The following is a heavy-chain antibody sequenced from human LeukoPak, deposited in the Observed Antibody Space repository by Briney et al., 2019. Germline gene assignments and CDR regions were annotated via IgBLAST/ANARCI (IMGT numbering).Heavy chain of an antibody. Sequence: GGSLRLSCAASGFTFSIYTINWVRQPPGKGLEWVSSISSSSNYIYYADSVKGRFTISRDNAKNSLYLQMNSLRAEDTAVYYCARGLTYYYDSSGFAYWGQGTLVTVSS. J-gene: IGHJ4*02. CDR1: GFTFSIYT. CDR2: ISSSSNYI. CDR3: ARGLTYYYDSSGFAY. D-gene: IGHD3-22*01. V-gene: IGHV3-21*01.